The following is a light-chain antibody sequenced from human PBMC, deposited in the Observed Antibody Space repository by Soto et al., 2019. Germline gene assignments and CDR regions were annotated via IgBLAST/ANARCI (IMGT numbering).Light chain of an antibody. J-gene: IGKJ4*01. CDR3: QQYGSSPLT. CDR2: GAS. CDR1: QSVSSSY. Sequence: EIVVTQSPGTLSLSPGERATLSCRASQSVSSSYLAWYQQKPGQAPRLLIYGASSRATGIPDRFSGSGSATDFTLTISRLEPEDSAVSYCQQYGSSPLTFGGGTKVEI. V-gene: IGKV3-20*01.